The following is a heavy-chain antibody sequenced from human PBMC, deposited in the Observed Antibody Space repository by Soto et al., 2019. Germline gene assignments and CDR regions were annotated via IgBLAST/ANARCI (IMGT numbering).Heavy chain of an antibody. CDR2: IIPIFGTA. J-gene: IGHJ6*02. V-gene: IGHV1-69*01. Sequence: QVQLVQSGAEVKKPGSSVKVSCKASGGTFSSYAISWVRQAPGQGLEWMGGIIPIFGTANNAQKFQGRITITADESTSTAYMELSSLRSEDTAVYYCARVLPFRLELQVYGMDVWGQGTTVTVSS. D-gene: IGHD1-7*01. CDR1: GGTFSSYA. CDR3: ARVLPFRLELQVYGMDV.